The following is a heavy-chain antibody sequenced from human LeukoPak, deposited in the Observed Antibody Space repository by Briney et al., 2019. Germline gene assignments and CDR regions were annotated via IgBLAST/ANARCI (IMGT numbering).Heavy chain of an antibody. CDR2: IKQDGSEK. CDR3: ARGSTYEGPYYQGMDV. Sequence: GGSLRLSCTASGFTLSSHWMHWVRQAPGRGLEWVATIKQDGSEKFYVDSVTGRFTISRHDARNSLFLRMTSLRVEDSAVYFCARGSTYEGPYYQGMDVWGQGTTVIVSS. J-gene: IGHJ6*02. V-gene: IGHV3-7*04. D-gene: IGHD2-2*01. CDR1: GFTLSSHW.